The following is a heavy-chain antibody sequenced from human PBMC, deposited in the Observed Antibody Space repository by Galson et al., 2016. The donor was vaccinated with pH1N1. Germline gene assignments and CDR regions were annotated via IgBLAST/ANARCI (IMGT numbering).Heavy chain of an antibody. CDR1: GGSFRGHY. V-gene: IGHV4-34*01. J-gene: IGHJ3*02. CDR2: INHGGDT. Sequence: SETLSLTCGVYGGSFRGHYWSWIRQPPGKGLEWIAEINHGGDTNYNPSLERRVTISLDTSKNQLSLRVTSVTVADAAVYFCARHSTSGFPGIEVAARRRPFDTWGQGTMVTVSS. D-gene: IGHD6-19*01. CDR3: ARHSTSGFPGIEVAARRRPFDT.